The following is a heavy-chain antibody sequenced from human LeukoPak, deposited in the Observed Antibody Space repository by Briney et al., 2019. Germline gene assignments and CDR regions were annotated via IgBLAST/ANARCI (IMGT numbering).Heavy chain of an antibody. D-gene: IGHD1-7*01. CDR1: GGTFSSYT. Sequence: GSSVKVSFKASGGTFSSYTISWVRQAPGQGLEWMGRIIPILGIANYAQKFQGRVTITADKSTSTAYMELSSLRSEDTAVYYCARDSDWNYPFDYWGQGTLVTVSS. V-gene: IGHV1-69*04. CDR2: IIPILGIA. CDR3: ARDSDWNYPFDY. J-gene: IGHJ4*02.